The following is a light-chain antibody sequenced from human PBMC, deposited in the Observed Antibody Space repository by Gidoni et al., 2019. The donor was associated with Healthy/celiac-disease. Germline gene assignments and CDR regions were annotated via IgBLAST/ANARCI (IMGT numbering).Light chain of an antibody. V-gene: IGLV2-14*03. CDR2: DVS. J-gene: IGLJ2*01. CDR1: SSDVGGYNY. CDR3: SSYTSSSTLDVV. Sequence: QSALTQPASVSGSPGQSITISCTGNSSDVGGYNYVSWYQQHPGKAPKLMIYDVSNRPSGVSNRFSGSKSGNTASLTIAGLQGEDEADYYCSSYTSSSTLDVVFGGGTKLTVL.